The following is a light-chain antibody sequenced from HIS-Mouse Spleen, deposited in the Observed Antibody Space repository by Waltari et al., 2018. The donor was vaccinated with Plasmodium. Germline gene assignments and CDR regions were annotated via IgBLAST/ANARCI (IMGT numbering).Light chain of an antibody. J-gene: IGLJ3*02. CDR3: YSAADNNLV. Sequence: SYELTQPSSVSVSPGQTARITCSGDVLAKKYARWFQQKPGQAPVLGIYKDSERPSGIPERFSGSSSGTTVTVTISGAQVEDEADYYCYSAADNNLVFGGGTKLTVL. CDR2: KDS. V-gene: IGLV3-27*01. CDR1: VLAKKY.